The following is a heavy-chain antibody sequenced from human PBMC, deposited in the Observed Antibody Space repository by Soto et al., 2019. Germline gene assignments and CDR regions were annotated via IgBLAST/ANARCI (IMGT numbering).Heavy chain of an antibody. CDR1: GFTFSSYG. J-gene: IGHJ4*02. V-gene: IGHV3-33*01. Sequence: PGGSLRLSCAASGFTFSSYGMHWVRQAPGKGLEWVAVIWYDGSNKYYADSVKGRFTISRDNSKNTLYLQMNSPRAEDTAVYYCARELDYYDSSGYYPYFDYWGQGTLVTVSS. CDR2: IWYDGSNK. CDR3: ARELDYYDSSGYYPYFDY. D-gene: IGHD3-22*01.